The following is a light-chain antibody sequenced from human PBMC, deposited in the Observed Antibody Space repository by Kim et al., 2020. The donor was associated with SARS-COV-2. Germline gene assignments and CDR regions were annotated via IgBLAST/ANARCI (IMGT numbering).Light chain of an antibody. CDR1: QSISSY. CDR2: AAS. V-gene: IGKV1-39*01. Sequence: DIQMTQSPSSLSASVRDRVTITCRASQSISSYLNWYQQKPGKAPKVLIYAASSLQSGVPSRFSGSGSGTDFTLTISSLQPEDVATYYCQQSYSTPYTFGQGTKLEIK. J-gene: IGKJ2*01. CDR3: QQSYSTPYT.